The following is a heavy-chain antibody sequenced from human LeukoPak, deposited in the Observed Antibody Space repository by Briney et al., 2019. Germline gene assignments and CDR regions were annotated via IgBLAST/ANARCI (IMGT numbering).Heavy chain of an antibody. Sequence: GGSLRLSCAASGFTFSDCSMHWVRLAPGKGLEWVAFIRYDGIGKSYADSVKGRFTVSRDNPKNTLFLQMNSLRTEDTAVYYCAKEPGSTGAYDTWGQGTLVTVSS. J-gene: IGHJ4*02. D-gene: IGHD5-12*01. CDR3: AKEPGSTGAYDT. CDR1: GFTFSDCS. CDR2: IRYDGIGK. V-gene: IGHV3-30*02.